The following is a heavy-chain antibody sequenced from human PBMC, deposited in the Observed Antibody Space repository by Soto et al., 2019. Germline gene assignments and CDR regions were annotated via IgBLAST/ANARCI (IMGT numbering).Heavy chain of an antibody. J-gene: IGHJ6*02. CDR2: ISYDGSNK. V-gene: IGHV3-30*09. CDR1: GFTFSSYA. Sequence: QVQLVESGGGVVQPGRSLRLSCPASGFTFSSYAMHWVRQAPGKGLGWVAVISYDGSNKYYAESVKGRFAISRYNSKNTLYLQMNSLRAEDTAVYYCARDKGSSGRYYCYGMDVWGQGTTVTVSS. CDR3: ARDKGSSGRYYCYGMDV. D-gene: IGHD6-6*01.